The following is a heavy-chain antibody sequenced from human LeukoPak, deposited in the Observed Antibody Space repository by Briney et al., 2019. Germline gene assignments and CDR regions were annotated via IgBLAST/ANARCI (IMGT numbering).Heavy chain of an antibody. CDR3: AKEGGSYYTGYFDY. CDR2: ISGSGGST. Sequence: GGSLRLSCAASGFTFSTYWMNWYRQAPGKGLEWVSAISGSGGSTYYADSVKGRFTISRDNSKNTLYLQMNSLRAEDTAVYYCAKEGGSYYTGYFDYWGQGTLVTVSS. CDR1: GFTFSTYW. D-gene: IGHD1-26*01. V-gene: IGHV3-23*01. J-gene: IGHJ4*02.